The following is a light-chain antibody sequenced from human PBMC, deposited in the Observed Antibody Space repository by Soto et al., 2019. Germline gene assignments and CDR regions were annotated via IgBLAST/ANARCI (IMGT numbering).Light chain of an antibody. CDR3: QQYCPSLIT. CDR2: DAS. J-gene: IGKJ5*01. CDR1: QSVGYS. V-gene: IGKV3-20*01. Sequence: ENVLTQSPGTLSLSPGARATLSCRASQSVGYSLAWYQQRPGQAPTLLISDASTRAPGIPDRFSGSGSGTDFTLTIRSLQPEDYALYYCQQYCPSLITFGQGTRLESK.